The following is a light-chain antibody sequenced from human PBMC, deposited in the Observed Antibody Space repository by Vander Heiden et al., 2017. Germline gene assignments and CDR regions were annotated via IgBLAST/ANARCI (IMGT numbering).Light chain of an antibody. Sequence: DIQVIQSPSSMPESLGDRVTITCRATLGISNYLVGYKQKPGKVTKVLIFGTSTLQSGVQSRFSGRGSGTDFTIAISSLQPRHVATYFGKKYNHAPFAFGPGTKVDIK. CDR3: KKYNHAPFA. CDR1: LGISNY. J-gene: IGKJ3*01. CDR2: GTS. V-gene: IGKV1-27*01.